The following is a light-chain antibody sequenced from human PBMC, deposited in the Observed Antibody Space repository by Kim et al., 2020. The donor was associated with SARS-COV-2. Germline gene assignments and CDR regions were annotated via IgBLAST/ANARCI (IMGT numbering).Light chain of an antibody. J-gene: IGKJ3*01. Sequence: IVLTQSPGTLSLSPGERATLSCRASQSVSSSYLAWYQQKPGQAPRLLIYGASSRATGIPDRFSGGGSGTDFTLTISRLEPEDFAVYYCQQYGSSFTFGPGTKVDIK. CDR2: GAS. CDR3: QQYGSSFT. CDR1: QSVSSSY. V-gene: IGKV3-20*01.